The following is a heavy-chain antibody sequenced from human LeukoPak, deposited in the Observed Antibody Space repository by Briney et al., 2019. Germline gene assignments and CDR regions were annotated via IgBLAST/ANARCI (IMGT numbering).Heavy chain of an antibody. Sequence: GGSLRLSCAASGFTFSSYGMHWVRQAPGKGLEWVAVIWYDGSNKYYADSVKGRFTISRDNSKNTLYLQMNSLRAEDTAVYYCARAYGGNSEIDYWGQGTLVTVSS. D-gene: IGHD4-23*01. J-gene: IGHJ4*02. CDR1: GFTFSSYG. CDR2: IWYDGSNK. V-gene: IGHV3-33*08. CDR3: ARAYGGNSEIDY.